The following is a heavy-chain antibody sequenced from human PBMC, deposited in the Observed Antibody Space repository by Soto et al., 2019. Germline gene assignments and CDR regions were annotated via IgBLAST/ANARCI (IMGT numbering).Heavy chain of an antibody. CDR1: GFSVSVDS. V-gene: IGHV3-53*01. CDR2: FFNTGDT. CDR3: ARHDWLDP. J-gene: IGHJ5*02. Sequence: GGSLRLSCAASGFSVSVDSMVWLRQVPGKGLEWVSVFFNTGDTYYADSVRGRFTISKDNSMNTVYLQMNSLRVEDTAMYFCARHDWLDPWGQGTRVTVSS.